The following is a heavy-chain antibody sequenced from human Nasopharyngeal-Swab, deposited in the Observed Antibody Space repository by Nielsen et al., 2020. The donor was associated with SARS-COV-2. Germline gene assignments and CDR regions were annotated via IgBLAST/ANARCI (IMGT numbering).Heavy chain of an antibody. CDR2: ISSSSSTI. V-gene: IGHV3-48*02. Sequence: GESLKISCAASGFTFSSYSMNWVRRAPGKGLEWVSYISSSSSTIYYADSVKGRFTISRDNAKNSLYLQMNSLRDEDTAVYYCARGATILGGHASRMDVWGQGTTVTVSS. J-gene: IGHJ6*02. D-gene: IGHD3-3*01. CDR1: GFTFSSYS. CDR3: ARGATILGGHASRMDV.